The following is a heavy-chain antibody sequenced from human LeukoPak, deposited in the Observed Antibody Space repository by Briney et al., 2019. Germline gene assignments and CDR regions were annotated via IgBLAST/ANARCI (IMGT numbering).Heavy chain of an antibody. Sequence: GGSLRLSCAASGFTFSSYSMNWVRQAPGKGLEWVSSISSSSSYTNYADSVKGRFTISRDNAKNSLYLQMNSLRAEDTAVYYCARGGGSSNFDYWGQGTLVTVSS. CDR2: ISSSSSYT. V-gene: IGHV3-21*06. D-gene: IGHD1-26*01. J-gene: IGHJ4*02. CDR1: GFTFSSYS. CDR3: ARGGGSSNFDY.